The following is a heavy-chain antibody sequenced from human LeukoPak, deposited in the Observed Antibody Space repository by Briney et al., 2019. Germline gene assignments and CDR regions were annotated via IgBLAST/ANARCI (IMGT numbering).Heavy chain of an antibody. V-gene: IGHV1-69*13. CDR2: IIPIFGTA. D-gene: IGHD3-3*01. Sequence: ASVKVSCKASGGTFSSYAISWVRQAPGQGLEWMGGIIPIFGTANYAQKFQGRGTITAYESTSAPYMELSSLRSSDTAVSYCARALNRRLLASYYGMDVWGQGTTVTVSS. CDR1: GGTFSSYA. J-gene: IGHJ6*02. CDR3: ARALNRRLLASYYGMDV.